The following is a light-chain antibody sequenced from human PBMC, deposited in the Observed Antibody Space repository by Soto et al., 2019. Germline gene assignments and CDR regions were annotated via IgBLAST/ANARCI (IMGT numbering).Light chain of an antibody. Sequence: EIMLTQSPGTLSLSPGERATLSCRASQSVSSSYLAWYQQKPGQSPRLLIYGASSRATGIPDRFSGSGSGTDFTLTISRLEPEDFAVYYCQQYGSSPLFTFGPGTKVDIK. CDR2: GAS. CDR3: QQYGSSPLFT. J-gene: IGKJ3*01. CDR1: QSVSSSY. V-gene: IGKV3-20*01.